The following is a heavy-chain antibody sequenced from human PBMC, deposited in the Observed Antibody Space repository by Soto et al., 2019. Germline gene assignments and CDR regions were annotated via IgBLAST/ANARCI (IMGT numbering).Heavy chain of an antibody. CDR1: GLNFSSYA. J-gene: IGHJ6*02. Sequence: GGSLRLSCAASGLNFSSYAMSWVRKTPGKGLEWVSAISGSGGSTYYADSVKGRFTISRDNSKNTLYLQMNSLRAEDTAVYYCATLTSSSGYYYYGMDVWGQGTTVTVSS. CDR3: ATLTSSSGYYYYGMDV. D-gene: IGHD6-6*01. CDR2: ISGSGGST. V-gene: IGHV3-23*01.